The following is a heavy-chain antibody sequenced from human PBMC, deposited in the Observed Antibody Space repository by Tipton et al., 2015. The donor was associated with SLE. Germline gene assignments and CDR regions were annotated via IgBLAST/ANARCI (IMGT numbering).Heavy chain of an antibody. Sequence: GLVKPSETLSLTCTVSGGSISSHYWSWIRQPPGKGLEWIGYIYFSGSTNYNPSLKSRVTISVDTSKNQFSLKLSSVTAADTAVYYCARGIAVTGINIWGQGTMVTVSS. CDR1: GGSISSHY. V-gene: IGHV4-59*08. J-gene: IGHJ3*02. D-gene: IGHD6-19*01. CDR2: IYFSGST. CDR3: ARGIAVTGINI.